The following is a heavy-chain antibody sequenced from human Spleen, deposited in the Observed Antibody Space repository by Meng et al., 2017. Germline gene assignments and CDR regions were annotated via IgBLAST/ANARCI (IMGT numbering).Heavy chain of an antibody. J-gene: IGHJ4*02. V-gene: IGHV1-18*01. CDR3: ARDIWVGATAGGY. CDR1: GYTFTNYV. Sequence: QVQLVQSGAEVKKPGASVKVSCKTSGYTFTNYVIHWVRQAPGQRLEWMGWIGGYNGNTNYAQEFRGRVTMTTDTSTSTAYMELTSLSYDDTAVYYCARDIWVGATAGGYWGQGTLVTVSS. CDR2: IGGYNGNT. D-gene: IGHD1-26*01.